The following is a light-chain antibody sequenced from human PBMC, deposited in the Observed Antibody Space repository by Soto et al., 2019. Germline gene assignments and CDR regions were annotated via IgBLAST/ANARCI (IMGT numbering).Light chain of an antibody. V-gene: IGKV1-39*01. CDR1: QSISSY. J-gene: IGKJ5*01. CDR3: QQSYSVPIT. Sequence: DIQMTQSPSSLSASVVDRVTITCLASQSISSYLNWYQQKPGKAPKLLIYAASSLQSGVPSRFSGSGSGTDFTLIINSLQPEDFATYYCQQSYSVPITFGQGTRLEIK. CDR2: AAS.